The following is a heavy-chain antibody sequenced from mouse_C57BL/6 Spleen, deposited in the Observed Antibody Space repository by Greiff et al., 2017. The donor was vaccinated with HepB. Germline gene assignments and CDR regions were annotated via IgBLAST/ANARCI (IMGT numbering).Heavy chain of an antibody. CDR2: RSYDGSN. J-gene: IGHJ4*01. CDR1: GYSITSGYY. CDR3: ARGSGEAMDY. Sequence: EVKLVESGPGLVKPSQSLSLTCSVTGYSITSGYYWNWIRQFPGNKLEWMGYRSYDGSNNYNPSLKNRISITRDTSKNQFFLTLNSVTTEDTATYYCARGSGEAMDYWGQGTSVTVSS. V-gene: IGHV3-6*01. D-gene: IGHD2-13*01.